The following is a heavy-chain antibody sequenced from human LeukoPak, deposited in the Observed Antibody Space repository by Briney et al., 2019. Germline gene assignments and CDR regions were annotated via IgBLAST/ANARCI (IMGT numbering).Heavy chain of an antibody. CDR3: ARLPDYYDSSGYYSYYYGVDV. D-gene: IGHD3-22*01. J-gene: IGHJ6*02. CDR2: IYPGDSDT. Sequence: GESLKISCKGSGYSFTGYWIGWVRQMPGKGLEWMGIIYPGDSDTRYSPSFQGQVTISADKSISTAYLQWSSLKASDTAMYYCARLPDYYDSSGYYSYYYGVDVWGQGTTVTVSS. CDR1: GYSFTGYW. V-gene: IGHV5-51*01.